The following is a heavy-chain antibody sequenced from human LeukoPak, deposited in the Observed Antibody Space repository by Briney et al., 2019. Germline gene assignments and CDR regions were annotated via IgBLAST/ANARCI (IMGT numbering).Heavy chain of an antibody. Sequence: GASVKVSCKASGYTFTGYYMHWVRQAPGQGLEWMGWINPNSGGTNYAQKFQGRVTMTRDTSISTAYMELSRLRSDDTAVYYCARVLYYYGSGSYLGYWGQGTLVTVSS. V-gene: IGHV1-2*02. J-gene: IGHJ4*02. D-gene: IGHD3-10*01. CDR2: INPNSGGT. CDR3: ARVLYYYGSGSYLGY. CDR1: GYTFTGYY.